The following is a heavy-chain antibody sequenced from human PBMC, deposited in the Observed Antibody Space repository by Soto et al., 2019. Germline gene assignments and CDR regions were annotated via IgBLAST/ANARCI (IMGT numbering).Heavy chain of an antibody. CDR1: GGSVSSGSSY. CDR2: IYYSGST. D-gene: IGHD6-19*01. J-gene: IGHJ4*02. Sequence: QVQLQESGPGLVKPSETLSLTCTVSGGSVSSGSSYWSWIRQPPGKGLEWIGYIYYSGSTNYNPSLNSRVTISVDTSKNRFSLKLSSVTAAVTAVYYWARVGSDWYAPDYGGQGTLVIVSS. V-gene: IGHV4-61*01. CDR3: ARVGSDWYAPDY.